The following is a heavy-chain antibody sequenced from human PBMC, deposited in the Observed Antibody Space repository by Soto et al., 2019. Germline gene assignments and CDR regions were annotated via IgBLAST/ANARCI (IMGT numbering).Heavy chain of an antibody. CDR3: ARPGGYGDSQGFQH. CDR2: ISYDGSNK. CDR1: GFTFSSYA. V-gene: IGHV3-30-3*01. D-gene: IGHD4-17*01. Sequence: QVQLVESGGGVVQPGRSLRLSCAASGFTFSSYAMHWVRQAPGKGLEWVAVISYDGSNKYYADSVKGRFTISRDNSKNTLYLQMNILRAEDTAVYYCARPGGYGDSQGFQHWGQGTLVTVSS. J-gene: IGHJ1*01.